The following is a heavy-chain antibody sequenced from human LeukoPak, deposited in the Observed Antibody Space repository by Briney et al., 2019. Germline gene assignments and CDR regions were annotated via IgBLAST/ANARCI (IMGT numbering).Heavy chain of an antibody. CDR3: GKEDLMLATIGPIDY. J-gene: IGHJ4*02. Sequence: GGTLRLSCAASGFTFSSYAMSWVRQAPGKGLEWVSAISGNGGSTYYADSVKGRFTISRDNSKNTLYLQMNSLRAQDTAVYYCGKEDLMLATIGPIDYWGQGTLVTVSS. CDR2: ISGNGGST. D-gene: IGHD5-24*01. V-gene: IGHV3-23*01. CDR1: GFTFSSYA.